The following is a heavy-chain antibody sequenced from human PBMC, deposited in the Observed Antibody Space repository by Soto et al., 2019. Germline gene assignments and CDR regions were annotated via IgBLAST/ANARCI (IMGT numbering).Heavy chain of an antibody. CDR2: ISAYNGNT. V-gene: IGHV1-18*01. CDR3: ARAVLLWFGEDPGHMDV. CDR1: GYTLTSNG. D-gene: IGHD3-10*01. J-gene: IGHJ6*03. Sequence: ASVKLSCKDSGYTLTSNGISWVRQAPEQGLEWMGWISAYNGNTNYAQKLQGRVTMTTDTSTSTAYMELRSLRSDDTAVYYCARAVLLWFGEDPGHMDVWGKGTTVTV.